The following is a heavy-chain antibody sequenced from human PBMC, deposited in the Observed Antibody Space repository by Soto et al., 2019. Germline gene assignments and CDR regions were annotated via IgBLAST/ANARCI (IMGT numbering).Heavy chain of an antibody. J-gene: IGHJ6*02. CDR1: GGTFSSYA. CDR3: ARDSQSGSSSYYYYYYGMDV. V-gene: IGHV1-69*13. Sequence: GPSVKVSCKASGGTFSSYAISWVRQAPGQGLEWMGGIIPIFGTANYAQKFQGRVTITADESTSTAHMELSSLRSEDTAVYYCARDSQSGSSSYYYYYYGMDVWGQGTTVTVSS. CDR2: IIPIFGTA. D-gene: IGHD6-13*01.